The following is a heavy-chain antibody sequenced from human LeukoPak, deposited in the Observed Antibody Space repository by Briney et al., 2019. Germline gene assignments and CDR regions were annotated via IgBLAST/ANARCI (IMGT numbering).Heavy chain of an antibody. CDR1: GVSVTTSGYY. Sequence: PSETLSLTCTVFGVSVTTSGYYGAWIRQPPGRGLEWIGSISYSGITYYKPSLRGRVTISGDTAKNQFSLKLSSVTAAGTAVYYCARHNDYASLMDVWGQGTTVTVSS. V-gene: IGHV4-39*01. D-gene: IGHD2-2*01. CDR2: ISYSGIT. CDR3: ARHNDYASLMDV. J-gene: IGHJ6*02.